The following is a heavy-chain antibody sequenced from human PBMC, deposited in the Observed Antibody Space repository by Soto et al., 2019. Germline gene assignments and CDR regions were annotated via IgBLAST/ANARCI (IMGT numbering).Heavy chain of an antibody. Sequence: GGSLRLSCAASGFTFSSYAMSWVRQAPGKGLEWVSAISGSGGSTYYADSVEGRFTISRDNSKNTLYLQMNSLRAEDTAVYYCANFFYDYVWGSYRYPFDYWGQGTLVTVSS. J-gene: IGHJ4*02. CDR2: ISGSGGST. CDR3: ANFFYDYVWGSYRYPFDY. CDR1: GFTFSSYA. D-gene: IGHD3-16*02. V-gene: IGHV3-23*01.